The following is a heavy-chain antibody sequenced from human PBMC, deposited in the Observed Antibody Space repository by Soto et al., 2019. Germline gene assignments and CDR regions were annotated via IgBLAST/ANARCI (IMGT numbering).Heavy chain of an antibody. D-gene: IGHD2-15*01. V-gene: IGHV4-30-4*01. CDR1: GGSISSGDYY. CDR3: ARDRRGGVVVAARV. J-gene: IGHJ4*02. Sequence: PSETLSLTCTVSGGSISSGDYYWSWIRQPPGKGPEWIGYIYYSGSTYYNPSLKSRVTISVDTSKNQFSLKLSSVTAADTAVYYCARDRRGGVVVAARVWGQGTLVTVSS. CDR2: IYYSGST.